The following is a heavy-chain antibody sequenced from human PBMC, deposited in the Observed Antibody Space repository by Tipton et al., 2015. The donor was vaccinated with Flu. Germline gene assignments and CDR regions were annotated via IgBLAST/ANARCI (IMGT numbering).Heavy chain of an antibody. Sequence: TLSLTCTVSGGSIASISHYWGWIRQSPEKGLEWIGSVFHTGGTDYNPPLKSRVTILIDTSKNQFSLHLYSVTVADTAVYYCARDGLSAGMDVWGQGTTVTVSS. CDR2: VFHTGGT. J-gene: IGHJ6*02. V-gene: IGHV4-39*07. CDR1: GGSIASISHY. CDR3: ARDGLSAGMDV. D-gene: IGHD3/OR15-3a*01.